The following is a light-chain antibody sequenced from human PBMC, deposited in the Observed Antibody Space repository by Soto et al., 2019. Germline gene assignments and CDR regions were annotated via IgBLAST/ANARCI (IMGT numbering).Light chain of an antibody. CDR2: GAS. V-gene: IGKV3-20*01. J-gene: IGKJ4*01. CDR3: QQYGSSPLT. CDR1: QTINSNS. Sequence: EILLTQSPGTLSLSPGERATLSCRASQTINSNSLAWYQQKPGQAPRLLIYGASTRATGIPSGFSGSGSGTDFTLTISRLEPGDFAVYYCQQYGSSPLTFGGGTKVDIK.